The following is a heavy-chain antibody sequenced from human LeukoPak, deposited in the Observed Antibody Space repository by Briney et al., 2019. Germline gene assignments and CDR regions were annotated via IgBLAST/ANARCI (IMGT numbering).Heavy chain of an antibody. CDR2: IYYSGST. CDR1: GGSISSSSYY. V-gene: IGHV4-39*01. CDR3: VRVITIFGVVILMYFDY. Sequence: SETLSLTCTVSGGSISSSSYYWGWIRQPPGKGLEWIGSIYYSGSTYYNPSLKSRVTISVDTSKYQFSLKLSSVTAADTAVYYCVRVITIFGVVILMYFDYWGQGTLVTVSS. J-gene: IGHJ4*02. D-gene: IGHD3-3*01.